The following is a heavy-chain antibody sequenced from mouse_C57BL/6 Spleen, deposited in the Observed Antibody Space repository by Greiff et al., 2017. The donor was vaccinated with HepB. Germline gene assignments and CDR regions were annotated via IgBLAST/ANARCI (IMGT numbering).Heavy chain of an antibody. CDR1: GYTFTSYG. CDR2: IYPRSGNT. CDR3: ARMGYYGSSYDAY. J-gene: IGHJ3*01. V-gene: IGHV1-81*01. D-gene: IGHD1-1*01. Sequence: VQLVESGAELARPGASVKLSCKASGYTFTSYGISWVKQRTGQGLEWIGEIYPRSGNTYYNEKFKGKATLTADKSSSTAYMELRSLTSEDSAVYFCARMGYYGSSYDAYWGQGTLVTVSA.